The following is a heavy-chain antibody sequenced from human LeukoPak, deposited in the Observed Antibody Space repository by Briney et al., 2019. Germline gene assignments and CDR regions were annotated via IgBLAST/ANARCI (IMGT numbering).Heavy chain of an antibody. CDR1: GGSISSYY. V-gene: IGHV4-59*12. D-gene: IGHD6-13*01. CDR3: ARGDLGQQLVLATYYYFDY. J-gene: IGHJ4*02. Sequence: SETLSLTCTVSGGSISSYYWSWIRQPPGKGLEWIGYIYYSGSTNYNPSLKSRVTISVDTSKNQFSLKLSSVTAADTAVYYCARGDLGQQLVLATYYYFDYWGQGTLVTVSS. CDR2: IYYSGST.